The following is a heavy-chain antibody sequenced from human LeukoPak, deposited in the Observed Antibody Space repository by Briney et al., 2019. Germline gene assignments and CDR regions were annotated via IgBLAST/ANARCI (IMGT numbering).Heavy chain of an antibody. D-gene: IGHD3-22*01. J-gene: IGHJ4*02. CDR2: ISYDGSNK. CDR1: GFTFSTFA. CDR3: ARDPPEVGDYDSSGYYDY. V-gene: IGHV3-30-3*01. Sequence: GGSLRLSCAASGFTFSTFAMHWVRQAPGKGLDWVALISYDGSNKYYTDSVEGRFTISRDNSKNTLYLQMNSLRAEDTAMYYCARDPPEVGDYDSSGYYDYWGQGTLVTVSS.